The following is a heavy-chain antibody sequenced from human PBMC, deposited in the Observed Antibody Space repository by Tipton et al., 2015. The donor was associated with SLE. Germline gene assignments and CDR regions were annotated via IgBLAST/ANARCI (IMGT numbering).Heavy chain of an antibody. D-gene: IGHD5-18*01. CDR3: ARDGDTALGFDY. J-gene: IGHJ4*02. CDR2: ISGSGGST. V-gene: IGHV3-23*01. CDR1: GFTFSSYA. Sequence: SLRLSCAASGFTFSSYAMSWVRQAPGKGLEWVSAISGSGGSTYYADSVKGRFTISRDNAKNSLYLQMNSLRAEDTAVYYCARDGDTALGFDYWGQGTLVTVSS.